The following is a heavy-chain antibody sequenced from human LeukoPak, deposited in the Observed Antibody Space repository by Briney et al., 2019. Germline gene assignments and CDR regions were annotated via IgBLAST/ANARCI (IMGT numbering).Heavy chain of an antibody. D-gene: IGHD6-19*01. CDR3: ARLGIAVAGSFDY. CDR2: IYYSGST. J-gene: IGHJ4*02. CDR1: GCSISSSSYC. Sequence: PSETLSLTCTVSGCSISSSSYCWGWIRQPPGKGLEWIGSIYYSGSTYYNPSLKSRVTISVDTSKNQFSLKLSSVTAADTAVYYCARLGIAVAGSFDYWGQGTLVTVSS. V-gene: IGHV4-39*01.